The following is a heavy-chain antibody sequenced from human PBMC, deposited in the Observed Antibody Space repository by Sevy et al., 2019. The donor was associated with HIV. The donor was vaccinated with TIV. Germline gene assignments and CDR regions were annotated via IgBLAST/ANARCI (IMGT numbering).Heavy chain of an antibody. CDR2: MRFDGTIK. D-gene: IGHD2-2*01. V-gene: IGHV3-30*02. Sequence: GGSLRLSCAASGFTFSTYGMHWARQAPGRGLEWVAFMRFDGTIKYHTDSVKGRFTISRDNSKNTLYLQMNSLKTEDTAVYFCVKVLHIVVVPAAIDYYYGMDVWGQGTTVTVSS. CDR3: VKVLHIVVVPAAIDYYYGMDV. J-gene: IGHJ6*02. CDR1: GFTFSTYG.